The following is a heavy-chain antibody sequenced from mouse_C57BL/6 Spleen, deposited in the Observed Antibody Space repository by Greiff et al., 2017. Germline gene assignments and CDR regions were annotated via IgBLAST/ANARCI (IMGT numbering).Heavy chain of an antibody. CDR2: IYPGDGDT. Sequence: VKLQESGPELVKPGASVKISCKASGYAFSSSWMNWVKQRPGKGLEWIGRIYPGDGDTNYNGKFKGKATLTADKSSSTAYMQLSSLTSEDSAVYFCARGYGGTGYYFDYWGQGTTLTVSS. CDR1: GYAFSSSW. J-gene: IGHJ2*01. V-gene: IGHV1-82*01. D-gene: IGHD1-1*02. CDR3: ARGYGGTGYYFDY.